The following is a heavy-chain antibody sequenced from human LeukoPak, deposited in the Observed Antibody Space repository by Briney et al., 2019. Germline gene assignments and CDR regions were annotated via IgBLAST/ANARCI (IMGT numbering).Heavy chain of an antibody. CDR3: ARFVSRYYGSGSFGY. J-gene: IGHJ4*02. V-gene: IGHV3-21*01. Sequence: GGSLRLSCAAPGFTFSSYSMNWVRQAPGKGLEWVSSISSSSSYIYYADSVKGRFTISRDNAKNSLYLQMNSLRAEDTAVYYCARFVSRYYGSGSFGYWGQGTLVTVSS. CDR1: GFTFSSYS. D-gene: IGHD3-10*01. CDR2: ISSSSSYI.